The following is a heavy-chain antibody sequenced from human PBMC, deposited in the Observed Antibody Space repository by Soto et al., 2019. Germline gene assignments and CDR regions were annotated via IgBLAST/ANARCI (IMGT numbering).Heavy chain of an antibody. CDR1: GGTFSSYA. CDR2: IIPIFGTA. D-gene: IGHD1-1*01. CDR3: ASGPLERPGYYYGMDV. J-gene: IGHJ6*02. V-gene: IGHV1-69*06. Sequence: QVQLVQSGAEVKKPGSSVKVSCKASGGTFSSYAISWVRQARGQGLEWMGGIIPIFGTANYAQKFQGRVTITADKSTSTAYMELSSLRSEDTAVYYCASGPLERPGYYYGMDVWGQGTTVTVSS.